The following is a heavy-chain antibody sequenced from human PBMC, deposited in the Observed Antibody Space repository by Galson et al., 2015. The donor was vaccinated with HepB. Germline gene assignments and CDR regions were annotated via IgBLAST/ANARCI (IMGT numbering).Heavy chain of an antibody. CDR1: GFLLSTSGVG. J-gene: IGHJ4*02. Sequence: PALVKPTQTLTLTCTFSGFLLSTSGVGVGWIRQPPGKALEWLALIYWNDGKRYSPSLKSRLTITKDTSKNQVVLTMTNMDPVDTATYYCAHKRTIKQLARAYYFDYWGQGTLVTVSS. CDR2: IYWNDGK. V-gene: IGHV2-5*01. CDR3: AHKRTIKQLARAYYFDY. D-gene: IGHD6-13*01.